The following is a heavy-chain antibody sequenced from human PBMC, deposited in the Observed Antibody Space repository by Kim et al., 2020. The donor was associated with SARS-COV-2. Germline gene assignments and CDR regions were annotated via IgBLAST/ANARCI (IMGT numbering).Heavy chain of an antibody. Sequence: SETLSLTCAVYGGSFSGYYWSWIRQPPGKGLEWIGEINHSGSTNYNPSLKSRVTISVDTSKNQFSLKLSSVTAADTAVYYCARGPVGYYYYGMDVWGQGT. CDR2: INHSGST. J-gene: IGHJ6*02. V-gene: IGHV4-34*01. D-gene: IGHD3-16*01. CDR1: GGSFSGYY. CDR3: ARGPVGYYYYGMDV.